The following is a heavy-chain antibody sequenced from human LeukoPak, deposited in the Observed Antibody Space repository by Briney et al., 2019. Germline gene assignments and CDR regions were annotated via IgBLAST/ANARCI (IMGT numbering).Heavy chain of an antibody. Sequence: SVKVSCKASGGTFSSYAISWVRQAPGQGLEWMGRIIPIFGIANYAQKFQGRVTITADKSTSTAYMELSSLRSEDTAVYYCAREGYYDSSGYYPPAYYFDYWGQGTLVTVSS. J-gene: IGHJ4*02. CDR3: AREGYYDSSGYYPPAYYFDY. CDR2: IIPIFGIA. CDR1: GGTFSSYA. V-gene: IGHV1-69*04. D-gene: IGHD3-22*01.